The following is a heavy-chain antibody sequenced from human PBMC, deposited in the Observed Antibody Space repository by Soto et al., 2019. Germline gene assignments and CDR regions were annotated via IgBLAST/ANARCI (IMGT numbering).Heavy chain of an antibody. CDR1: GGTFSSYT. CDR3: APEYGGNSA. J-gene: IGHJ4*02. Sequence: QVQLVQSGAEVKKPGSSVKVSCKASGGTFSSYTIRWVRQAPGQGLEWMGRIITILGIANCAQKFQGRVTLTADNSTTTAHMQLSSLRSEDTAVYYWAPEYGGNSAGGQGTLFTVPS. D-gene: IGHD4-17*01. CDR2: IITILGIA. V-gene: IGHV1-69*02.